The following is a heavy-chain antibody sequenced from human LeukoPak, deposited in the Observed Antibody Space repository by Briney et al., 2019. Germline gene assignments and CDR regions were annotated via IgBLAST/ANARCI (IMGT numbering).Heavy chain of an antibody. D-gene: IGHD1-26*01. CDR1: GFTFRSYA. Sequence: GGSLRLSCAASGFTFRSYAMSWVRQAPGKGLEWIAYIRSSGSNMYYADSVRGRSSISRDNAKDSLYLQMNSLRAEDTAIYYCARDGLSGDQAFDAFDIWGQGTMVTVSS. J-gene: IGHJ3*02. V-gene: IGHV3-48*03. CDR2: IRSSGSNM. CDR3: ARDGLSGDQAFDAFDI.